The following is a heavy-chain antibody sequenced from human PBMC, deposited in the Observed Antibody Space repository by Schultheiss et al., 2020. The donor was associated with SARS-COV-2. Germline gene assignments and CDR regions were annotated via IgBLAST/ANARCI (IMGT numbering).Heavy chain of an antibody. CDR1: GYTLTNSG. CDR3: ARVPGIAVAASNWFDP. D-gene: IGHD6-19*01. CDR2: INTYNGNT. Sequence: ASVKVSCKASGYTLTNSGISWVRQAPGQGLEWMGWINTYNGNTNYAQNFQGRVTMTTDTSTSTAYMELRSLRSDDTAVYYCARVPGIAVAASNWFDPWGQGTLVTVSS. J-gene: IGHJ5*02. V-gene: IGHV1-18*01.